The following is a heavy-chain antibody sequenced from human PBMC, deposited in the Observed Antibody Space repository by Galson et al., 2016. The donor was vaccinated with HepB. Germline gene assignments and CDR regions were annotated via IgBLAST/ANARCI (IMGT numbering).Heavy chain of an antibody. D-gene: IGHD3-10*01. Sequence: QAPGKGLEWVAVISYDVRNKYYADSVKGRFTISRDNSKNTLYLQMNSLRAEDVAVYYCARASGIRGIKGAMDVWGQGTTVSVSS. J-gene: IGHJ6*02. CDR2: ISYDVRNK. V-gene: IGHV3-30*04. CDR3: ARASGIRGIKGAMDV.